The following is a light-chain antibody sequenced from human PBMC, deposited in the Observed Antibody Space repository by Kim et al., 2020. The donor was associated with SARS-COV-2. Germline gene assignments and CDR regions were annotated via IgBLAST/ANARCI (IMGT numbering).Light chain of an antibody. J-gene: IGLJ3*02. CDR1: NSDIGGYKY. Sequence: QSALTQPPSASGSPGQSVTITCTGTNSDIGGYKYVSWYQQHPGKAPRLMIFEVNKRPSGVPDHFSGSKSGNTASLTVSGLQAEDEADYYCSSFAGRNTFGVFGGGTQLTVL. CDR3: SSFAGRNTFGV. V-gene: IGLV2-8*01. CDR2: EVN.